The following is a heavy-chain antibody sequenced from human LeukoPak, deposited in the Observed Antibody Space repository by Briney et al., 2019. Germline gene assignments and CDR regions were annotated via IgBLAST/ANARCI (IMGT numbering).Heavy chain of an antibody. D-gene: IGHD1-26*01. J-gene: IGHJ4*02. CDR1: GFTFSSYW. CDR2: IKQDRSDT. V-gene: IGHV3-7*01. Sequence: PGGSLRLSCAVSGFTFSSYWMTWVRQAPGKGLEWVANIKQDRSDTYSVDSVKGRFSISRDNARNSVYLQMASLRVEDTAVYYCARDPVEWELLLDYWGQGTLVTVSS. CDR3: ARDPVEWELLLDY.